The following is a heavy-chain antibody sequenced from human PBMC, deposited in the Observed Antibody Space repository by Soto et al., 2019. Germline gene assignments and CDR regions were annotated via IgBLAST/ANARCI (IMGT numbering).Heavy chain of an antibody. CDR3: ARDDYSKLNGMDV. CDR2: ISYDGSNK. CDR1: GFTFSSYA. V-gene: IGHV3-30-3*01. J-gene: IGHJ6*02. Sequence: QVQLVESGGGVVQPGRSLRLSCAASGFTFSSYAMHWVRQAPGKGLEWVAVISYDGSNKYYADSVKGRFTISRDNSKNTLYLQMNSLRAADTAVYYCARDDYSKLNGMDVWGQGTTVTVSS. D-gene: IGHD4-4*01.